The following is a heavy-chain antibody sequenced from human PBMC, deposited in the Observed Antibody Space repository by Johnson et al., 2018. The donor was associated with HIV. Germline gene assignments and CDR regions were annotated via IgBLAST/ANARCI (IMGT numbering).Heavy chain of an antibody. CDR1: GFTFSSYP. D-gene: IGHD1-1*01. CDR3: ARREVVFGSYDNWDAFDI. CDR2: ISYDGGSK. J-gene: IGHJ3*02. Sequence: QVQLVESGGGVVQPGRSLRLSCAASGFTFSSYPMHWVRQAPGKGLEWVAIISYDGGSKYYADSVKGRFTVSRDNSKNTLYLQINSLRPEDTAVYYCARREVVFGSYDNWDAFDIWGQGTMVTVSS. V-gene: IGHV3-30*04.